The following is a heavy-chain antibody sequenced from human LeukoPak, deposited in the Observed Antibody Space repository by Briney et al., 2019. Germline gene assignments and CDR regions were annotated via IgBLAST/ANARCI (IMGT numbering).Heavy chain of an antibody. CDR2: ISYDGSNK. D-gene: IGHD3-22*01. CDR3: AKGAYYDSSGYYPLWFDP. CDR1: GFTFSSYG. Sequence: PGGSLSLSCAASGFTFSSYGMHWVRHAPGKGLEWVAVISYDGSNKYYADSVKGRFTISRDNSKNTLYLQMNSMRAEDAAVYYCAKGAYYDSSGYYPLWFDPWGQGTLVTVSS. V-gene: IGHV3-30*18. J-gene: IGHJ5*02.